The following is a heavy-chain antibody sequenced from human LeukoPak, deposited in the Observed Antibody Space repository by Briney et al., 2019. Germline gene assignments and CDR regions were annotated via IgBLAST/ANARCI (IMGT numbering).Heavy chain of an antibody. J-gene: IGHJ3*02. CDR1: GYSISSGYY. Sequence: PSETLSLTCTVSGYSISSGYYWVWIRQPPGKGLEWIGSIYRSGSTNYNPSLKSRVTILVDTSKNQFSLKLSSVTAADTAVYYYARDPVPHSGNNAFDIWGQGTMVTVSS. CDR2: IYRSGST. V-gene: IGHV4-38-2*02. D-gene: IGHD1-26*01. CDR3: ARDPVPHSGNNAFDI.